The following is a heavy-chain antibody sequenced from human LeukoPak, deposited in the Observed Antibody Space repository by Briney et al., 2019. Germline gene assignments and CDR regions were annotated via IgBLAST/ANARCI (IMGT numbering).Heavy chain of an antibody. CDR1: GFTFSSYA. V-gene: IGHV3-23*01. D-gene: IGHD3-3*01. J-gene: IGHJ4*02. CDR2: ISGSGGST. Sequence: GGSLRLSCAASGFTFSSYAMSWVRQAPGKGLEWVSAISGSGGSTYYADSVRGRFTISRDNSKNTLYLQMNSLRAEDTAVYYCARGKRLITIFGVVTHGRETLFDYWGQGTLVTVSS. CDR3: ARGKRLITIFGVVTHGRETLFDY.